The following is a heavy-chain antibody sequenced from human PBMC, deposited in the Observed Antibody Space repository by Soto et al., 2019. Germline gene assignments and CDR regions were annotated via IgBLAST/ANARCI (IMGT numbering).Heavy chain of an antibody. Sequence: GGSLRLSCAASGFTLSNVWMTWVRRAPGKGLEWVGRIKSEIEGGTTDYAAPVKGRFTISRDDSRNTLYLQMNSLKTEDTAVYYCFTDASAGLDTWGQGTQVTVSS. V-gene: IGHV3-15*01. J-gene: IGHJ5*02. CDR2: IKSEIEGGTT. CDR3: FTDASAGLDT. D-gene: IGHD3-16*01. CDR1: GFTLSNVW.